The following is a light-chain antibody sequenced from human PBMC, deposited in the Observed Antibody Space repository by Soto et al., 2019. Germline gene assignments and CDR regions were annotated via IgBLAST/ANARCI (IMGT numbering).Light chain of an antibody. V-gene: IGKV1-33*01. CDR3: QQYDNLPLT. CDR1: KDIANY. CDR2: DAS. Sequence: DIEMTQSPSSPSASGGDKITMXXQGSKDIANYLNWYQQKAGRPPKXLIYDASTLETGVPSRFSGSGSGTDFTLTISSLQPEDIATYYCQQYDNLPLTFGGGTKVDIK. J-gene: IGKJ4*01.